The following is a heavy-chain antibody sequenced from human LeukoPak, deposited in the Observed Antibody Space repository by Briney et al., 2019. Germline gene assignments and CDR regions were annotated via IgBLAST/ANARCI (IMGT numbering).Heavy chain of an antibody. V-gene: IGHV3-53*01. D-gene: IGHD1/OR15-1a*01. CDR2: IYSGGST. CDR3: ARSDSHWDIDI. CDR1: GFTFSSYA. Sequence: PGGSLRLSCAASGFTFSSYAMSWVRQAPGKGLEWVSVIYSGGSTYYADSVKGRFTISRDNYKNTLYLQMNSLRAEDTAVYYCARSDSHWDIDIWGQGTMVTVSS. J-gene: IGHJ3*02.